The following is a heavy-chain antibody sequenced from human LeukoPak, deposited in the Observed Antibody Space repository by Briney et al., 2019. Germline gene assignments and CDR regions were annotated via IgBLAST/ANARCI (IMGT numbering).Heavy chain of an antibody. CDR2: IKQDGSEK. D-gene: IGHD3-22*01. V-gene: IGHV3-7*01. CDR1: GFTFSSYS. J-gene: IGHJ4*02. CDR3: ARYDSSGYYYVDY. Sequence: GGSLRLSCAASGFTFSSYSVNWVRQAPGKGLEWVANIKQDGSEKYYVDSVKGRFTISRDNAKNSLYLQMNSLRAEDTAVYYCARYDSSGYYYVDYWGQGTLVTVSS.